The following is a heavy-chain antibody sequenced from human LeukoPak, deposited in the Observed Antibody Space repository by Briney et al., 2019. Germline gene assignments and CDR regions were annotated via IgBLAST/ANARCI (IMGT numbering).Heavy chain of an antibody. CDR2: IYYRGST. Sequence: TSETLSLTCTVSGGSISSDYWSWIRQPPGKGLEWIGYIYYRGSTNYNPSLKSRVAISVDTSKNQFSLKLSSVTAADTAVYYCARLSGYSSGHYYSDYWGQGTLVTVSS. CDR3: ARLSGYSSGHYYSDY. V-gene: IGHV4-59*01. CDR1: GGSISSDY. D-gene: IGHD3-22*01. J-gene: IGHJ4*02.